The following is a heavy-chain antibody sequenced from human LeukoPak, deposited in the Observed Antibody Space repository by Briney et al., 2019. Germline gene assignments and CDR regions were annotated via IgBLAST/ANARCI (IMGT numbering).Heavy chain of an antibody. Sequence: PGGSLRLSCAASGFTFSDYYMSWIRQAPGKGLQWVSYISSSSSYTNYADSVKGRFTISRDNAKNSLYLQMNSLRAEDTAVYYCARGPAGIAVAGSPGYFQHWGQGTLVTVSS. D-gene: IGHD6-19*01. CDR3: ARGPAGIAVAGSPGYFQH. J-gene: IGHJ1*01. CDR2: ISSSSSYT. CDR1: GFTFSDYY. V-gene: IGHV3-11*05.